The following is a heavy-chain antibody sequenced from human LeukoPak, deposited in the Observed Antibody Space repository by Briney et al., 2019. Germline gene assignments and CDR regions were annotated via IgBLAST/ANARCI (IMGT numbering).Heavy chain of an antibody. CDR3: ARATSLYCSGGSCYLGPFDY. D-gene: IGHD2-15*01. Sequence: SETLSLTCAVYGGSFSGYYWSWIRQPPGKGLEWIGEINHSGSTNYNPSLKSRVTISVDTSKDKFSLKLSSVTAADTAVYYCARATSLYCSGGSCYLGPFDYWGQGTLVTVSS. V-gene: IGHV4-34*01. CDR2: INHSGST. CDR1: GGSFSGYY. J-gene: IGHJ4*02.